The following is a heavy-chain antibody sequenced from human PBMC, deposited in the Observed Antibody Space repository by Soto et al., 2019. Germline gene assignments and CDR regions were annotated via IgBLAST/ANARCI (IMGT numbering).Heavy chain of an antibody. CDR1: GYTLTELS. D-gene: IGHD3-3*01. CDR2: FDPEDGET. V-gene: IGHV1-24*01. CDR3: ATDENYDFWRDPQRGLLTN. J-gene: IGHJ4*02. Sequence: ASVKVSCKVSGYTLTELSMHWVRQTPGKGLEWMGGFDPEDGETIYAQKFQGRVTMTEDTSTDTAYMELSSLRSEDTAVYYCATDENYDFWRDPQRGLLTNWGQGTLVTVSS.